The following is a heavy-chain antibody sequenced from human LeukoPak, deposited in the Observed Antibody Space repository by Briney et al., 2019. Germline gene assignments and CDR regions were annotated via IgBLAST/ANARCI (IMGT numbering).Heavy chain of an antibody. CDR3: ARITMVRGVIMDY. CDR2: IKQDGSEK. J-gene: IGHJ4*02. CDR1: GFTLCSYW. D-gene: IGHD3-10*01. V-gene: IGHV3-7*03. Sequence: GGAPRISCAAPGFTLCSYWMSLGPQAPGEGRGGGANIKQDGSEKYYVDSVKGRFTISRDNAKNSLYLQMNSLRAEDTAVYYCARITMVRGVIMDYWGQGTLVTVSS.